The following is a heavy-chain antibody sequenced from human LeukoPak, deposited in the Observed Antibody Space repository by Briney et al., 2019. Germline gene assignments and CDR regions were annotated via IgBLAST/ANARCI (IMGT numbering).Heavy chain of an antibody. V-gene: IGHV1-24*01. CDR3: ATGFRGFNWFDP. CDR2: FDPEDGET. D-gene: IGHD5-12*01. Sequence: GASVKVSCKVSGYTLTELSMHWVRQAPGKGLEWMGGFDPEDGETIYAQKVQGRVTMTEDTSTDTAYMELSSLRSEDTAVYYSATGFRGFNWFDPWGQGTLVTVSS. J-gene: IGHJ5*02. CDR1: GYTLTELS.